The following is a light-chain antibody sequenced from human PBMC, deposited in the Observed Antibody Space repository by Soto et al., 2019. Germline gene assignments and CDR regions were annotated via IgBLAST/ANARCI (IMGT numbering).Light chain of an antibody. J-gene: IGKJ2*01. CDR3: QQYGKRSFT. V-gene: IGKV3-20*01. CDR2: GAS. CDR1: ESVRSGY. Sequence: EIVLTQSPGTVSLSPGERPNLSCRASESVRSGYLAWYQQKPGQAPRLLIYGASARATGIPDRFSGSGSGTDFTLTISRLEPEDYAVYYCQQYGKRSFTFGQGTKVDIK.